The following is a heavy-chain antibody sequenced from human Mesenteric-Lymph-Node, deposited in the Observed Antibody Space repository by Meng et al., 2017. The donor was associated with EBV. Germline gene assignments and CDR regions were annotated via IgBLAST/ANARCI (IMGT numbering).Heavy chain of an antibody. CDR2: LYYSAST. CDR1: AAAISSYSYY. V-gene: IGHV4-30-4*01. J-gene: IGHJ4*02. D-gene: IGHD4-17*01. Sequence: HVQLHDSGPGLANPSQTLSLPCACCAAAISSYSYYWSWLPQPTGKGLVYNGYLYYSASTYSTPYLQSSGTIYMATTQIPFTLNLTTVTAAATYVYYCARWDGDYTHFWGQGTLVTVSS. CDR3: ARWDGDYTHF.